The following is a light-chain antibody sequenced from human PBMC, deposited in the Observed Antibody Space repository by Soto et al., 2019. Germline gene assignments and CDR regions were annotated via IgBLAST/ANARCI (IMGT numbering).Light chain of an antibody. Sequence: EIVLTQSPGTLSLSPGERATLSCWASQSLTNNNLAWYQHKPGQAPRLLIHGVSSRATGIPDRFSGSGSETDFTLTITKVEPEDFAVYYCHHYVSSLWTFGQGTRVEIK. J-gene: IGKJ1*01. CDR1: QSLTNNN. CDR2: GVS. CDR3: HHYVSSLWT. V-gene: IGKV3-20*01.